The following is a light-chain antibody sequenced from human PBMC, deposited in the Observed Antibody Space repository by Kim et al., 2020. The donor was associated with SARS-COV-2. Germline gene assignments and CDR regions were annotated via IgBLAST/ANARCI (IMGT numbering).Light chain of an antibody. CDR1: SGSIASNY. CDR3: QSYDSSNVV. V-gene: IGLV6-57*03. CDR2: EDN. J-gene: IGLJ2*01. Sequence: GKTVTISGTRSSGSIASNYVQWYQQRPDSAPTTEIYEDNQRPSGVPDRFSGSIDSSSNSASLTISGLKAEDEADYYCQSYDSSNVVFGGGTQLTVL.